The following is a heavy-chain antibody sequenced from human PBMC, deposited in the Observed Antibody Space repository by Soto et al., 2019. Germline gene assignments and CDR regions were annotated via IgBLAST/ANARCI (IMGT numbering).Heavy chain of an antibody. Sequence: PGGSLRLSCAASGFTFSSYSMNWVRQAPGKGLEWVSYISSSSSTIYYADSVKGRFTISRDNAKNSLYLQMNSLRAEDTAVYYCARPIAVAGTLFDYWGQGTLVTVSS. D-gene: IGHD6-19*01. V-gene: IGHV3-48*01. J-gene: IGHJ4*02. CDR1: GFTFSSYS. CDR3: ARPIAVAGTLFDY. CDR2: ISSSSSTI.